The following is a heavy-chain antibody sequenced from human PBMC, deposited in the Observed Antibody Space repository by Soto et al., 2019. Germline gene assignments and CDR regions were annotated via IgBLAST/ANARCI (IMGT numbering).Heavy chain of an antibody. CDR3: RQSSSSRPDFAYRMDV. Sequence: GGSLRLSCAASGFTFSYYAMSWVRQPPGKGLEWVSAISGSGGYTYYADAVRGRFTISRDNSKNTVFLQMNSLRAEDTAVYYCRQSSSSRPDFAYRMDVWGQGTTVTVSS. J-gene: IGHJ6*02. CDR1: GFTFSYYA. V-gene: IGHV3-23*01. D-gene: IGHD6-6*01. CDR2: ISGSGGYT.